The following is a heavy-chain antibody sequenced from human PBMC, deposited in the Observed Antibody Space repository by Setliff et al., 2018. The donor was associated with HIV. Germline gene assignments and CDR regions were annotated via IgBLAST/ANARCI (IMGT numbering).Heavy chain of an antibody. CDR1: GGSISGHY. V-gene: IGHV4-4*09. CDR3: ARHSGVASPNWFDP. Sequence: PSETLFLTCTVSGGSISGHYWSWIRQPPGWGLEWIGYIYSSGSTNFNPPLQSRVTISVDTSKNQFSLKLSSVTAADTAVYYCARHSGVASPNWFDPWGQGTLVTVSS. CDR2: IYSSGST. J-gene: IGHJ5*02. D-gene: IGHD3-10*01.